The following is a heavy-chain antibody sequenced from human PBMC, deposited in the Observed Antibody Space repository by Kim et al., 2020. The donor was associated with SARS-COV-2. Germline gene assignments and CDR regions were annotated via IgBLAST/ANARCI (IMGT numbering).Heavy chain of an antibody. CDR3: ARNPLTYYYDSSGHLPHWYFDL. CDR2: ISSSSSYI. J-gene: IGHJ2*01. V-gene: IGHV3-21*01. D-gene: IGHD3-22*01. Sequence: GGSLRHSCAASGFTFSSYSMNWVRQAPGKGLEWVSSISSSSSYIYYADSVKGRFTISRDNAKNSLYLQMNSLRAEDTAVYYCARNPLTYYYDSSGHLPHWYFDLWGRGTLVTVSS. CDR1: GFTFSSYS.